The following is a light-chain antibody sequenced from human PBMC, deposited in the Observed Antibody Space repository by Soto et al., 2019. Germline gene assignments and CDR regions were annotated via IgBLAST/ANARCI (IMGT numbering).Light chain of an antibody. J-gene: IGKJ1*01. V-gene: IGKV3-20*01. Sequence: ILLTQSPRTLSLSPGEKATLSCRASQSLRRNFLAWYQQKPGQAPSLLIYAASSRATGIPDRFSGSGSGTDFTLSISRLEPEDFAVYYCQQYEIAPKTFGQGTKVDIK. CDR3: QQYEIAPKT. CDR2: AAS. CDR1: QSLRRNF.